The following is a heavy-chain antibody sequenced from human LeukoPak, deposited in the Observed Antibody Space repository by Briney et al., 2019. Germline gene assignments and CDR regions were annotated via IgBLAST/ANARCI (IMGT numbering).Heavy chain of an antibody. J-gene: IGHJ6*03. V-gene: IGHV1-2*02. CDR2: INPNSGGT. CDR1: GYTFTGYY. D-gene: IGHD2-15*01. Sequence: ASVKVSCKASGYTFTGYYMHWVRQAPGQGLEWMGWINPNSGGTNYAQKFQGRVTMTRDTSISTAYMELSRLRSDDTAVYYCAREGAPRIRNHGSTYYYYYMDVWGKGTTVTISS. CDR3: AREGAPRIRNHGSTYYYYYMDV.